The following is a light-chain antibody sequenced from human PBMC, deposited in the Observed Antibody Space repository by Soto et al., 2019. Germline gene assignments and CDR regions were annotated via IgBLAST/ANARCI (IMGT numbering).Light chain of an antibody. CDR2: DVS. V-gene: IGLV2-11*01. J-gene: IGLJ3*02. CDR3: CSYAGSYSWV. CDR1: SSDVGAYNY. Sequence: QSALTQPRSVSGSPGQSVTISCTGTSSDVGAYNYVSWYQHHPGKAPKVMIHDVSERPSGVPDRFSGSKSDNKASLTISGLQGEDEADYYCCSYAGSYSWVFGGGTKLTVL.